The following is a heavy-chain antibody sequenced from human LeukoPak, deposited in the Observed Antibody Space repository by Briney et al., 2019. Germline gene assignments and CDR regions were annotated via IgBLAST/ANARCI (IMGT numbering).Heavy chain of an antibody. CDR1: GFTFSSYR. D-gene: IGHD3-3*01. J-gene: IGHJ6*04. CDR2: IGEDGSEK. Sequence: PGGSLRLSCAASGFTFSSYRMTWVRQAPGKGLEWVANIGEDGSEKYYVDSVKGRFTISRDNAENSLHLQMNSLRAEDTAVYYCVRESAFWSGQGIGRPLDVWGKGTTVTVSS. V-gene: IGHV3-7*01. CDR3: VRESAFWSGQGIGRPLDV.